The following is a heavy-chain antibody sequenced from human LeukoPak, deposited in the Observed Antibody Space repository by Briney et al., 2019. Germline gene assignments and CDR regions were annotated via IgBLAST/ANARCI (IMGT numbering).Heavy chain of an antibody. V-gene: IGHV4-30-4*01. CDR1: GFSISSGSYY. CDR3: ARDRPTIFGVVYYYYGMDV. J-gene: IGHJ6*02. D-gene: IGHD3-3*01. CDR2: IYYSEST. Sequence: SETLSLTCTVSGFSISSGSYYWRWLRQPPGKGLEWIVYIYYSESTYYNPSLKSRVTISVDTSKNQFSLKLSSVTAADTAVYYCARDRPTIFGVVYYYYGMDVWGQGTTVTVSS.